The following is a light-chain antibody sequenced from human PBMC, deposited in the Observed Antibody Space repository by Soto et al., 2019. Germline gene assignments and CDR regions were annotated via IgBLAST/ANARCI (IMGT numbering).Light chain of an antibody. Sequence: QSALTQPPSVSCSPGQSVSIPCTGTSSDVGGYNYVSWYQHYPGEAPKAMIYDVTQRPSGVPDRFSGTKSGNTASLTISGLQAEDEADYYCCSYAGSYTWVFGRGTKVTVL. CDR2: DVT. J-gene: IGLJ1*01. CDR1: SSDVGGYNY. V-gene: IGLV2-11*01. CDR3: CSYAGSYTWV.